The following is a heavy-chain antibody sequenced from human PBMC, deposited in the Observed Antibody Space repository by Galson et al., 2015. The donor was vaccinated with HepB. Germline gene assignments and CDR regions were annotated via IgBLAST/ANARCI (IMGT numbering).Heavy chain of an antibody. CDR2: ISSSSSYI. CDR3: ARRGYYFESSGGVGAFDI. Sequence: SLRLSCAASGFTFSSYSMNWVRQAPGKGLEWVSSISSSSSYIYYADSVKGRFTISRDNAKNSLYLQMNSLRAEDTAVYYCARRGYYFESSGGVGAFDIWGQGTMVPVSS. V-gene: IGHV3-21*01. D-gene: IGHD3-22*01. J-gene: IGHJ3*02. CDR1: GFTFSSYS.